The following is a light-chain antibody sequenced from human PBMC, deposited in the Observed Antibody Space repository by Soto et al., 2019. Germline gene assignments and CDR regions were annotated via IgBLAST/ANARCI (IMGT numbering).Light chain of an antibody. CDR2: DAS. CDR3: QQRSAWPLT. Sequence: EIVLTQSPTTLSLSPGERATLSCRASQSVSSYFAWYQQKPGQAPRLLIYDASTRAAGIPARFSGSGSGTDLTLTISTLEPEDLAVYYCQQRSAWPLTFGGGTKVEIK. V-gene: IGKV3-11*01. J-gene: IGKJ4*01. CDR1: QSVSSY.